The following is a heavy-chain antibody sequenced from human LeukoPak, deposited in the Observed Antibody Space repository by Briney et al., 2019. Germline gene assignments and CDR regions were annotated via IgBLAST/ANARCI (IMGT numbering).Heavy chain of an antibody. V-gene: IGHV4-34*01. CDR2: INHSGST. Sequence: PSETLSLTCAVYGGSFSGYYWSWIRQPPGKGLEWIGEINHSGSTNYNPSLKSRVTISVDTSENQFSLKLSSVTAADTAVYYCGREGVYFDWLLPAFDYWGQGTLVTVSS. CDR3: GREGVYFDWLLPAFDY. J-gene: IGHJ4*02. CDR1: GGSFSGYY. D-gene: IGHD3-9*01.